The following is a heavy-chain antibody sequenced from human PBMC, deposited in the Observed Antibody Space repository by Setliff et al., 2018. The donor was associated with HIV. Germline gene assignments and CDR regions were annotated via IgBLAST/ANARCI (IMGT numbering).Heavy chain of an antibody. CDR1: GGTFRLYA. D-gene: IGHD5-12*01. CDR2: IIPIFNTA. V-gene: IGHV1-69*13. Sequence: ASVKVSCKASGGTFRLYANNWVRQAPGQGLEWMGGIIPIFNTANYAQKFQGRVTITADGSTSTAYMELSSLRFEDTATYYCARDQATGYEKVWFSWIDPWGQGTLVTVSS. J-gene: IGHJ5*02. CDR3: ARDQATGYEKVWFSWIDP.